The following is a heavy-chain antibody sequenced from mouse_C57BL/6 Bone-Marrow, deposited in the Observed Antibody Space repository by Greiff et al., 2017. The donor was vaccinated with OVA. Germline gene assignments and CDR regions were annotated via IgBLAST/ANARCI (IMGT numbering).Heavy chain of an antibody. Sequence: QVQLQQPGAELVKPGASVKLSCKASGYTFTSYWMQWVKQRPGQGLEWIGEIDPSDSYTNYNQKFKGKATLTVDTSSSTAYMQLSSLTSEDSAVYYCARLAHRFDYWGQGTTLTVSS. D-gene: IGHD2-14*01. CDR2: IDPSDSYT. V-gene: IGHV1-50*01. CDR3: ARLAHRFDY. J-gene: IGHJ2*01. CDR1: GYTFTSYW.